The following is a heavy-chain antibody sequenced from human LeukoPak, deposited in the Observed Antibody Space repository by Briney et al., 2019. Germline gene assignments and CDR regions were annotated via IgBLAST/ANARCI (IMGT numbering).Heavy chain of an antibody. CDR1: GFTFSSYG. J-gene: IGHJ4*02. CDR3: AKDFDY. CDR2: ISYDGSNK. Sequence: SGGSLRLSCAASGFTFSSYGMHWVRQAPGKGLEWVAVISYDGSNKYYADSVKGRFNISRDHSKNPLYLQMNSLRAEDTAVYYCAKDFDYWGQGTLVTVSS. V-gene: IGHV3-30*18.